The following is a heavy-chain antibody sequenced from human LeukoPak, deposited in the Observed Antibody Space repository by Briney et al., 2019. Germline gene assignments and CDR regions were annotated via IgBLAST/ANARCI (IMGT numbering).Heavy chain of an antibody. CDR2: INHSGST. V-gene: IGHV4-34*01. CDR1: GGSFSGYY. J-gene: IGHJ4*02. D-gene: IGHD3-10*01. Sequence: SETLSLTCAVYGGSFSGYYWSWIRQPPGKGLEWIGEINHSGSTNYNPSLKSRVTMSVDTSKNQFSLKLSSVTAADTAVYYCAREGSGSYHGSFGYWGQGTLVTVSS. CDR3: AREGSGSYHGSFGY.